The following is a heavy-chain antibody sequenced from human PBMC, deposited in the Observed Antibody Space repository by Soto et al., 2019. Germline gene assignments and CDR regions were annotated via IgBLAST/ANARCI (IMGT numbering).Heavy chain of an antibody. CDR1: GDSISAYY. V-gene: IGHV4-59*01. D-gene: IGHD3-10*01. CDR2: IFGGGTT. CDR3: ATRPPGDTWVPYFDY. J-gene: IGHJ4*02. Sequence: SETLSLTCTVSGDSISAYYWIWIRQPPGKGLEWIGYIFGGGTTNYESSLKSRVIMSLDTSKNQFSLKLTSVTAGDSAMYYCATRPPGDTWVPYFDYWGQGILVTVLL.